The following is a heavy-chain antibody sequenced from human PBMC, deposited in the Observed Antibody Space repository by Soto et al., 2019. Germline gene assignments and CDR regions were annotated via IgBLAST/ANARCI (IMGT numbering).Heavy chain of an antibody. Sequence: GGSLRLSCAASGFTFSSYAMSWVRQAPGKGLEWVSAISGSGGSTYYADSVKGRFTISRDNSKNTLYLQMNSLRAEDTAVYYCAKATANYYDSSGFPFDYWGQGTLVTVSS. J-gene: IGHJ4*02. V-gene: IGHV3-23*01. CDR1: GFTFSSYA. CDR3: AKATANYYDSSGFPFDY. CDR2: ISGSGGST. D-gene: IGHD3-22*01.